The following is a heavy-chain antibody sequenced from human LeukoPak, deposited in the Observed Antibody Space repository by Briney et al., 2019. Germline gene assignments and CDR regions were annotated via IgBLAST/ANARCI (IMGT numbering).Heavy chain of an antibody. D-gene: IGHD3-10*01. CDR3: ARDDGSGSYDS. CDR1: GGSIRSYY. Sequence: PSETLSLTCTVSGGSIRSYYWSWIRQPAGKGLEWIGRVDGSRNTNYSPSLKSRITVSVDTSKNQFSLKLSSVTAADTAVYYCARDDGSGSYDSWGQGTLVTVPS. J-gene: IGHJ4*02. CDR2: VDGSRNT. V-gene: IGHV4-4*07.